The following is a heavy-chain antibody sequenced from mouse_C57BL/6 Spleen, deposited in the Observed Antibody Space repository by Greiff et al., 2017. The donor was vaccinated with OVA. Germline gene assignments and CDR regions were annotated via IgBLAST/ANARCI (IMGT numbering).Heavy chain of an antibody. CDR2: INPSNGGT. V-gene: IGHV1-53*01. D-gene: IGHD1-1*01. CDR1: GYTFTSYW. CDR3: AREDYGSSYFDY. J-gene: IGHJ2*01. Sequence: VKLQQPGTELVKPGASVKLSCKASGYTFTSYWMHWVKQRPGQGLEWIGNINPSNGGTNYNEKFKSKATLTVDKSSSTAYMQLSSLTSEDSAVYYCAREDYGSSYFDYWGQGTTLTVSS.